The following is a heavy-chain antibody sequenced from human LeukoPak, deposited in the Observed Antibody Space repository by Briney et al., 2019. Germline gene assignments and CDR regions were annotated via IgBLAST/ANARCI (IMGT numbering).Heavy chain of an antibody. Sequence: SVKVSCKASGGTFSSYAISWVRQAPGQGLEWMGGIIPIFGTANYAQKFQGRVTITADKSTSTAYMELSSLRSEDTAVYYCASSYYYDSSGFEGENDYWGQGTLVTVSS. V-gene: IGHV1-69*06. CDR1: GGTFSSYA. J-gene: IGHJ4*02. CDR3: ASSYYYDSSGFEGENDY. D-gene: IGHD3-22*01. CDR2: IIPIFGTA.